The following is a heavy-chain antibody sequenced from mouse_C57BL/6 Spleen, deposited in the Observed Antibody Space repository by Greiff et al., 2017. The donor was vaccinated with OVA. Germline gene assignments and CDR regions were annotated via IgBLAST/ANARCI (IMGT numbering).Heavy chain of an antibody. CDR2: INPNNGGT. V-gene: IGHV1-26*01. J-gene: IGHJ2*01. D-gene: IGHD2-1*01. Sequence: EVQLQQSGPELVKPGASVKISCKASGYTFTDYYMNWVKQSHGKSLEWIGDINPNNGGTSYNQKFKGKATLTVDKSSSTAYMELRSLTSEDSAVYYCARMEDGNYDYWGQGTTLTVSS. CDR3: ARMEDGNYDY. CDR1: GYTFTDYY.